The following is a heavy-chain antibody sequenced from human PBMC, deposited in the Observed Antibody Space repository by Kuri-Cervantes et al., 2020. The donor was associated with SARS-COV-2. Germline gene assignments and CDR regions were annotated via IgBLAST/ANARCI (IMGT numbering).Heavy chain of an antibody. CDR3: ASPSSGYSGGFDY. CDR2: ISSSSSYI. J-gene: IGHJ4*02. Sequence: GGSLRLSCAASGFTFSSYSMNWVPQAPGKWLEWVSSISSSSSYIYYADSVKGRFTISRDNAKNSLYLQMNSLRAEDTVVYYCASPSSGYSGGFDYWGQGTLVIVSS. V-gene: IGHV3-21*01. D-gene: IGHD3-22*01. CDR1: GFTFSSYS.